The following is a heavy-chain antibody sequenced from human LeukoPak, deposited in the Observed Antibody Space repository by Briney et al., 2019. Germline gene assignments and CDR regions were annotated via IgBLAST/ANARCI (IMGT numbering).Heavy chain of an antibody. CDR1: GFTFSSYG. D-gene: IGHD6-19*01. CDR3: ANTLKEWLVLDAFDI. V-gene: IGHV3-30*18. CDR2: ISYDGSNK. J-gene: IGHJ3*02. Sequence: GRSLRLSCAASGFTFSSYGMHWVRQAPGKGLEWVAVISYDGSNKYYADSVKGRFTISRDNSKNTLYLQMNSLRAGDTAVYYCANTLKEWLVLDAFDIWGQGTMVTVSS.